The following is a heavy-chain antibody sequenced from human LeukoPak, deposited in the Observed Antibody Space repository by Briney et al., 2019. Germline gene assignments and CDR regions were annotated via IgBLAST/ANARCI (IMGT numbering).Heavy chain of an antibody. CDR2: IYYSGST. CDR1: GGSISSSSYY. CDR3: ASAQLRFLEWQVPRRYYYMDV. J-gene: IGHJ6*03. V-gene: IGHV4-39*01. D-gene: IGHD3-3*01. Sequence: SETLSLTCTVSGGSISSSSYYWGWIRQPPGKGLEWIGSIYYSGSTYYNPSLKSRVTISVDTSKNQFSLKLSSVTAADTAVYYCASAQLRFLEWQVPRRYYYMDVWGKGTTVTVSS.